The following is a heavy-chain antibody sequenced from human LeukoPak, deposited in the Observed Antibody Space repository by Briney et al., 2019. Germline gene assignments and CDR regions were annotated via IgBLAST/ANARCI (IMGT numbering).Heavy chain of an antibody. Sequence: GGSLRLSCAASGFTFSDYYMSWIRQAPGKGLEWVSYISSSGSTIYYADSVKGRFTISRDNAKNSLYLQMNSLRAEDTAVYYCARDRDDYGDYDYYYYMDVWGKGTTVTVSS. V-gene: IGHV3-11*04. D-gene: IGHD4-17*01. J-gene: IGHJ6*03. CDR2: ISSSGSTI. CDR1: GFTFSDYY. CDR3: ARDRDDYGDYDYYYYMDV.